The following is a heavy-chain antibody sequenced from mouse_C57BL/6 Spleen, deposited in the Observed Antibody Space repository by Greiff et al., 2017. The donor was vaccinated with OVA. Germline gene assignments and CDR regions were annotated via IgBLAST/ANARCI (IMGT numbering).Heavy chain of an antibody. V-gene: IGHV5-9*01. CDR2: ISGGGGNT. Sequence: EVQWVESGGGLVKPGGSLKLSCAASGFTFSSYTMSWVRQTPEKRLEWVATISGGGGNTYYPDSVKGRFTISRDNAKNTLYLQMSSLRSEDTALYYCARVYYGSSDYWGQGTTLTVSS. D-gene: IGHD1-1*01. J-gene: IGHJ2*01. CDR3: ARVYYGSSDY. CDR1: GFTFSSYT.